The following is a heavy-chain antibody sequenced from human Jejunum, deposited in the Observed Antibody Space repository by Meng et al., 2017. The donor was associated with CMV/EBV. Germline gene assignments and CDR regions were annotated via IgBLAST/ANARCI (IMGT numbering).Heavy chain of an antibody. Sequence: YAMRWVRQAPGKGLEWVSFVGVSGSTTYYADSVRGRFTISRDNSDNMLYLQMNSLRGEDTAVYYCAKGFTTFGLVIPFLYYGMDVWGQGTTGTVSS. J-gene: IGHJ6*02. CDR2: VGVSGSTT. CDR3: AKGFTTFGLVIPFLYYGMDV. D-gene: IGHD3/OR15-3a*01. V-gene: IGHV3-23*01. CDR1: YA.